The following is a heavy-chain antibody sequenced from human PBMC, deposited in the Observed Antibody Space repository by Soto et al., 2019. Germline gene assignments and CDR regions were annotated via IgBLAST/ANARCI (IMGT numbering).Heavy chain of an antibody. J-gene: IGHJ5*02. Sequence: NPSETLSLTCTVSGGSITSGGSFWSWIRQHPGKGPEWIAFIGYSGATSYNPSLASRVTISAETYKSQFSLNLRSVTAADTAVYYCARGGASSKWFAPWGQGTLVTV. CDR2: IGYSGAT. V-gene: IGHV4-31*03. D-gene: IGHD2-15*01. CDR3: ARGGASSKWFAP. CDR1: GGSITSGGSF.